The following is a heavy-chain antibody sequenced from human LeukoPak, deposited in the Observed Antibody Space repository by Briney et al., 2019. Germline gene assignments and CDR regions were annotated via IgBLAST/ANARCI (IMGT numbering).Heavy chain of an antibody. J-gene: IGHJ3*02. CDR1: GFTFSTYA. CDR2: ISYDGSDK. CDR3: ARDFGGSSIAAAAYDAFDI. V-gene: IGHV3-30*03. D-gene: IGHD6-13*01. Sequence: AGGSLRLSCAASGFTFSTYAMHWVRQAPGKGLEWVAVISYDGSDKYYADSVKGRFTISRDNSKNTLYLQMNSLRAEDTAVYYCARDFGGSSIAAAAYDAFDIWGQGTMVTVSS.